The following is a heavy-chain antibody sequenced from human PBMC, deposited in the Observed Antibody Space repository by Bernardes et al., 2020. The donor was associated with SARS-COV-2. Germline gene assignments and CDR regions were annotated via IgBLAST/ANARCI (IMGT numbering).Heavy chain of an antibody. CDR1: GGSVSSNSPY. V-gene: IGHV4-61*01. Sequence: ETLSLTCTVSGGSVSSNSPYCNWIRQPPGKGLEWIGYLHYSGTSKYNPSLKSRVTISLDTSKNQCSLNLSSVTAADTAVYFCARGEDSKRSAYWGQGTLVTVSS. CDR2: LHYSGTS. J-gene: IGHJ4*02. CDR3: ARGEDSKRSAY.